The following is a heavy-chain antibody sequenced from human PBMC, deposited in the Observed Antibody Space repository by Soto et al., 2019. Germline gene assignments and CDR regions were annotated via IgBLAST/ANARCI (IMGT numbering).Heavy chain of an antibody. CDR1: GYTFTSYG. CDR3: ARDLVVVITTGYYYGMDV. V-gene: IGHV1-18*01. Sequence: ASVKVSCKASGYTFTSYGIIWVRQAPGQGLEWMGWISAYNGNTNYAQKLQGRVTMTTDTSTSTAYMELRSLRSDDTAVYYCARDLVVVITTGYYYGMDVWGQGTTVTVSS. D-gene: IGHD3-22*01. J-gene: IGHJ6*02. CDR2: ISAYNGNT.